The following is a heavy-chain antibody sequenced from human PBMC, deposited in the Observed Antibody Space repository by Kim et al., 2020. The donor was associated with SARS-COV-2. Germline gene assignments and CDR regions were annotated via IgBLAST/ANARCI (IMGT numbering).Heavy chain of an antibody. CDR3: ARQAAREYSSVSDSGAFDI. V-gene: IGHV4-39*01. CDR2: IYYSGST. D-gene: IGHD6-6*01. J-gene: IGHJ3*02. Sequence: SETLSLTCTVSGGSISSSSYYWGWIRQPPGKGLEWIGSIYYSGSTYYNPSLKGRVTISVDTSKHQFSLKLSSVTAADTAVYYCARQAAREYSSVSDSGAFDIWGQGTMVTVSS. CDR1: GGSISSSSYY.